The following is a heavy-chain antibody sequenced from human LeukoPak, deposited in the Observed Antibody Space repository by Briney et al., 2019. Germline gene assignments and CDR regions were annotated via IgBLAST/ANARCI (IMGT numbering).Heavy chain of an antibody. V-gene: IGHV3-7*01. Sequence: GGSLRLSCAASGFTFSSYWMSWVRQAPGKGLEWVANIKQDGSEKYYVDSVKGRFTISRDNAKNSLYLQMNSLKAEDTAVYYCARRSGGSGYYYYFDYWGQGTLVTVSS. D-gene: IGHD3-22*01. CDR3: ARRSGGSGYYYYFDY. CDR1: GFTFSSYW. CDR2: IKQDGSEK. J-gene: IGHJ4*02.